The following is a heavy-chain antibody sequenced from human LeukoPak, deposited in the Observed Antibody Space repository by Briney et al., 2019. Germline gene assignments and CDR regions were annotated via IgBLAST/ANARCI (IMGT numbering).Heavy chain of an antibody. CDR2: ISGSGGST. CDR1: GFTFSSYA. J-gene: IGHJ4*02. D-gene: IGHD3-22*01. Sequence: PGGSLRLSCAASGFTFSSYAMSWVRQAPGKGLEWVSAISGSGGSTYYADSVKGRFTISRDNSKNTLYLQMNSLRAEDTAVYYCAKEALNYYDSSGYYNPWDYRGQGTLVTVSS. CDR3: AKEALNYYDSSGYYNPWDY. V-gene: IGHV3-23*01.